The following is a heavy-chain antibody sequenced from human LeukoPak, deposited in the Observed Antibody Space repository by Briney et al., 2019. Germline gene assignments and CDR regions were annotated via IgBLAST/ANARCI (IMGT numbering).Heavy chain of an antibody. CDR2: VSCTGRNT. CDR1: GFAFSSYT. D-gene: IGHD3-22*01. J-gene: IGHJ4*02. V-gene: IGHV3-23*01. CDR3: ATNYYDSSGYFPDFDY. Sequence: PGGSLRLSCAASGFAFSSYTMNWVRHAPIKWLEWVAVVSCTGRNTYYADSVKGRFTISRDNSKNTLFLQMTSLRAEDTAVYYCATNYYDSSGYFPDFDYWGQGALVTVSP.